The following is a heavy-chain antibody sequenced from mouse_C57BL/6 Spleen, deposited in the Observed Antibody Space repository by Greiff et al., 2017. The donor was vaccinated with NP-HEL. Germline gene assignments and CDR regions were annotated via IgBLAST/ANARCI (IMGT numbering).Heavy chain of an antibody. CDR1: GYTFTSYW. D-gene: IGHD2-1*01. Sequence: QVQLQQPGAELVKPGASVKMSCKASGYTFTSYWITWVKQRPGQGLEWIGDIYPGSGSTNYNEKFKSKATLTVDTSSSTAYMQLSSLTSVDSAVYYCASYGNYVAWFAYWGQGTLVTVSA. J-gene: IGHJ3*01. V-gene: IGHV1-55*01. CDR3: ASYGNYVAWFAY. CDR2: IYPGSGST.